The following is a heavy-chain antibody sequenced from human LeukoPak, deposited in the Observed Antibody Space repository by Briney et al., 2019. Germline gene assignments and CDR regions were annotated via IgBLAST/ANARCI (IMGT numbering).Heavy chain of an antibody. CDR1: GGSISSGGYY. D-gene: IGHD5-18*01. Sequence: PSETLSLTCTVSGGSISSGGYYWSWIRQHPGKGLEWIGYIYYSGSTYYNPSLKSRVTISVDKSKNQFSLKLSSVTAADTAVYYCARDTAMVKDYWGQGTLVTVSS. J-gene: IGHJ4*02. CDR3: ARDTAMVKDY. V-gene: IGHV4-31*03. CDR2: IYYSGST.